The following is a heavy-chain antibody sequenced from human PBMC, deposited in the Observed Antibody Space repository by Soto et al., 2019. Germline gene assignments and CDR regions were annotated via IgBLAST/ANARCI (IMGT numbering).Heavy chain of an antibody. CDR1: GGSISSSSYF. CDR2: IYYSGST. J-gene: IGHJ4*02. V-gene: IGHV4-39*07. D-gene: IGHD5-18*01. CDR3: ARSGYSYGPNPLLY. Sequence: SETLSLTCTVSGGSISSSSYFWGWIRQPPGKGLEWIGSIYYSGSTYYNPSLKSRVTISVDTSKNQFSLKLSSVTAADTAVYYCARSGYSYGPNPLLYWGQGTLVTVSS.